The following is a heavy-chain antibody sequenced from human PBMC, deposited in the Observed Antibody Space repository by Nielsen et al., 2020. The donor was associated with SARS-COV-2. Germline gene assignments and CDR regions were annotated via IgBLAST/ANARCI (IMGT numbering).Heavy chain of an antibody. CDR2: INPNSGGT. CDR3: ARVWRQLALGLVY. D-gene: IGHD6-13*01. J-gene: IGHJ4*02. Sequence: ASVKVSCKASGYTFTGYYMHWVRQAPGQGLEWMGWINPNSGGTNYAQKLQGRVTMTTDTSTSTAYMELRSLRSDDTAVYYCARVWRQLALGLVYWGQGTLVTVSS. CDR1: GYTFTGYY. V-gene: IGHV1-2*02.